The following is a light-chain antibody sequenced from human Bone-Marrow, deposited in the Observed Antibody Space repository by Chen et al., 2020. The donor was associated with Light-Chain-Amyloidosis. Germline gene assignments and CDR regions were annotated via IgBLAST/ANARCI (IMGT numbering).Light chain of an antibody. CDR2: ETN. CDR1: SGDVGSYNF. CDR3: CSYVRDNTYV. Sequence: QSAPTQPASVSGSPGQSITLSCTGTSGDVGSYNFVSWYQQHPGKLPKLIIYETNKRPSGVSNRFSGSKSGNTVFLTISGLQAEDEADYYCCSYVRDNTYVFGTGTEVTVL. J-gene: IGLJ1*01. V-gene: IGLV2-23*01.